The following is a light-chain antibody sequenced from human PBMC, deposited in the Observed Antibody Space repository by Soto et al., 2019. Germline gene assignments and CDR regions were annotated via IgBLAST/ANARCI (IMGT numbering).Light chain of an antibody. Sequence: QAVVTQEPSYSVSPGGTVTLTCPLSSGSVSRSDFPSWYQQTPGQPPRTLIHDTDIRSSGVPERFTGSILGNNAALTITGAQAEDEADYCCLLFKTGGISVFGGGTKLTVL. V-gene: IGLV8-61*01. CDR3: LLFKTGGISV. CDR1: SGSVSRSDF. CDR2: DTD. J-gene: IGLJ2*01.